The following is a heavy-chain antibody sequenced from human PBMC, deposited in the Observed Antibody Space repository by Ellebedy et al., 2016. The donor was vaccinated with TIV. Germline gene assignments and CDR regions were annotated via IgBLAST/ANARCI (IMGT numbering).Heavy chain of an antibody. D-gene: IGHD4-17*01. CDR2: IRQDGSDM. J-gene: IGHJ3*02. V-gene: IGHV3-7*01. CDR1: GFSFRSYW. Sequence: GGSLRLSCGSSGFSFRSYWMTWVRQAPGKGLEWVANIRQDGSDMYYVDSVEGRFTISRDNAKNSLFLQMNSLGVEDTAVYYCATDGSYGDYLSPAHASVMWGQGTMVTVSS. CDR3: ATDGSYGDYLSPAHASVM.